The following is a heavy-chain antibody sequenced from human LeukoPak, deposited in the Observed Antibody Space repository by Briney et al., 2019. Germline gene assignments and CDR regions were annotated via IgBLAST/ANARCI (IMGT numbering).Heavy chain of an antibody. CDR3: ARGFESRFGYNWFDP. CDR2: IYYSGST. Sequence: SETLSLTCTVSGVSISSYYWSWIRQPPGKGLEWIGYIYYSGSTNYNPSLKSRVTISVDTSKNQFSLKLSSVTAADTAVYYCARGFESRFGYNWFDPWGQGTLVTVSS. D-gene: IGHD3-10*01. V-gene: IGHV4-59*01. CDR1: GVSISSYY. J-gene: IGHJ5*02.